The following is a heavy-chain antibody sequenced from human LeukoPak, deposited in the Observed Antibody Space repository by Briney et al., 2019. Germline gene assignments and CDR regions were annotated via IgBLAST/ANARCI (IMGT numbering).Heavy chain of an antibody. CDR1: GFTFSSYT. J-gene: IGHJ4*02. V-gene: IGHV3-21*01. CDR2: ITSSSSYI. D-gene: IGHD6-6*01. Sequence: PGGSLRLSCAASGFTFSSYTMNWVRQAPGKGPEWVSSITSSSSYIYYADSVKGRFTISRDNAKNSLFLQMNSLRAEDTAVYYCATSPGLGYSSSLTGVDYWGQGTLVTVSS. CDR3: ATSPGLGYSSSLTGVDY.